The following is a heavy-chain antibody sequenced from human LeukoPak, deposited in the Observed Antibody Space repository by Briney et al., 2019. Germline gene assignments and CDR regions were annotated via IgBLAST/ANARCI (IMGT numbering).Heavy chain of an antibody. Sequence: SETLSLTCTVSGYSISSGYYWGWIRQPPGKGLEWIGSIYHSGSTYYNPSLKSRVTISVDTSKNQFSLKLSSVTAADTAVYYCARVPYYDILTGYSGFDYWGQGTLVTVSS. CDR3: ARVPYYDILTGYSGFDY. CDR2: IYHSGST. CDR1: GYSISSGYY. J-gene: IGHJ4*02. D-gene: IGHD3-9*01. V-gene: IGHV4-38-2*02.